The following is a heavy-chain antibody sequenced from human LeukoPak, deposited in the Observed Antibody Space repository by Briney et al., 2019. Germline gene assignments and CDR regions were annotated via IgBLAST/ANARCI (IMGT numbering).Heavy chain of an antibody. J-gene: IGHJ5*02. V-gene: IGHV3-11*06. CDR3: ARQGNNWFDP. CDR2: ISSSSNYT. Sequence: GGSLRLPCAASGFTVSSNHMTWVRQAPEKGLEWVSYISSSSNYTNYADSVKGRFTISRDNAKNSLYLQMNSLTAEDTAVYYCARQGNNWFDPWGQGTLVTVSS. CDR1: GFTVSSNH.